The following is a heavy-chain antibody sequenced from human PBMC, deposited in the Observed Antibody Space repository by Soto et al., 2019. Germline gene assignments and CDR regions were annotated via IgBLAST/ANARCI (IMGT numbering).Heavy chain of an antibody. V-gene: IGHV1-3*01. Sequence: QVQLVQSGAEVKKPGASVKVSCKASGYTFTSYAMHWVRQATGQRLEWMGWINAGNGNTKYSQKFQGRVTITRDTSASTAYMEVSSLRSEDTAVYYCARGPGGPDGPGDYWGQGTLVTVSS. J-gene: IGHJ4*02. CDR2: INAGNGNT. D-gene: IGHD2-15*01. CDR3: ARGPGGPDGPGDY. CDR1: GYTFTSYA.